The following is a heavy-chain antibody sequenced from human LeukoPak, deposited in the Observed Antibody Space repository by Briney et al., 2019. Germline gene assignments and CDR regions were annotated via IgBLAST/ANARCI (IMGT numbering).Heavy chain of an antibody. D-gene: IGHD1-7*01. CDR3: ARDMGYNWNYVNAFDI. CDR1: GFTINDYF. Sequence: GGSLRLSCASSGFTINDYFMSWVRQAPGKGLEWVAYVSSTGSTIYYADSVKGRFTISRDNAKNSLYLQMNSLRAEDTAVYYCARDMGYNWNYVNAFDIWGQGTMVTVSS. V-gene: IGHV3-11*04. J-gene: IGHJ3*02. CDR2: VSSTGSTI.